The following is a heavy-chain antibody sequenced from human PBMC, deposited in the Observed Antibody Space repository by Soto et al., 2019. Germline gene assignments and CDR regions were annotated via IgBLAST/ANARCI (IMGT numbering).Heavy chain of an antibody. CDR1: GGSISSSSYY. D-gene: IGHD3-16*01. V-gene: IGHV4-61*05. J-gene: IGHJ4*02. Sequence: SETLSLTCTVSGGSISSSSYYWGWIRQPPGKGLEWIGYIYYSGSTNYNPSLKSRVTISVDTSKNQFSLKLSSVTAADTAVYYCARSRGGYFDYWGQGTLVTVSS. CDR2: IYYSGST. CDR3: ARSRGGYFDY.